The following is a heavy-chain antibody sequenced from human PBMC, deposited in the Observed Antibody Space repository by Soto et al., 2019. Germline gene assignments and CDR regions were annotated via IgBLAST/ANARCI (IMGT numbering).Heavy chain of an antibody. Sequence: PGGSLRLSCAASGFTFSNAWMSWVRQAPGKGLVWVSRINSDGSSTSYADSVKGRFTISRDNAKNTLYLQMNSLRAEDTAVYYCARDYDFWSGYQNWFDPWGQGTLVTVSS. V-gene: IGHV3-74*01. J-gene: IGHJ5*02. CDR1: GFTFSNAW. CDR3: ARDYDFWSGYQNWFDP. D-gene: IGHD3-3*01. CDR2: INSDGSST.